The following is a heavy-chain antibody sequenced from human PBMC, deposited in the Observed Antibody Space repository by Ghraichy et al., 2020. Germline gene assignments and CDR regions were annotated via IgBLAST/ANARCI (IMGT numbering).Heavy chain of an antibody. CDR3: AREWLGMDV. CDR1: GFTFSSYG. J-gene: IGHJ6*02. CDR2: IWYDGSNK. V-gene: IGHV3-33*01. Sequence: GRSLRLSCAASGFTFSSYGMHWVRQAPGKGLEWVAVIWYDGSNKYYADSVKGRFTISRDNSKNTLYLQMNSLRAEDTAVYYCAREWLGMDVWGQGTTVTVSS. D-gene: IGHD5-12*01.